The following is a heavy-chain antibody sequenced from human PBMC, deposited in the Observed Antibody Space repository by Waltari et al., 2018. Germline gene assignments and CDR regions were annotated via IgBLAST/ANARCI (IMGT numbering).Heavy chain of an antibody. D-gene: IGHD3-3*01. V-gene: IGHV1-8*01. CDR2: MNPHTGNS. CDR1: GYTFTSYD. CDR3: AKGGPNYDFWSGFIRFDP. J-gene: IGHJ5*02. Sequence: QVQLVQSGAEVKRPGGSVKVSCKASGYTFTSYDINWVRQATGQGLEWMGWMNPHTGNSGYAEKFQGRVTMTRNTSRNTAYMERTSLKSEDTAVYYCAKGGPNYDFWSGFIRFDPWGQGTLVTVSS.